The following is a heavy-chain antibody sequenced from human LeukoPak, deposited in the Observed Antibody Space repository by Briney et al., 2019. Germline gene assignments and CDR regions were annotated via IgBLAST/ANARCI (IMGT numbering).Heavy chain of an antibody. V-gene: IGHV3-21*01. D-gene: IGHD3-10*01. CDR3: ARSRITMVRGVSYFDY. CDR1: GFTFSSYS. CDR2: ISSSSSYI. Sequence: SGGSLRLSCAASGFTFSSYSMNWVRQAPGKGLEWVSSISSSSSYIYYADSVKGRFTISRENAKNSLYLQMNSLRAGDTAVYYCARSRITMVRGVSYFDYWGQGTLVTVSS. J-gene: IGHJ4*02.